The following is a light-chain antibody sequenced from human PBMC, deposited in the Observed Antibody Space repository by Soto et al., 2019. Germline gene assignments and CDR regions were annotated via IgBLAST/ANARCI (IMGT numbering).Light chain of an antibody. Sequence: QSALTQPASVSGSPGQSITISCTGTSSDVGSYSLVSWYQQHPGKAPKLMLYEDSKRPSGVSNRFSGSKSANTASLTISGLQAEDEAVYYCASFTLYNSLIFGGGTKLTVL. CDR3: ASFTLYNSLI. CDR1: SSDVGSYSL. CDR2: EDS. V-gene: IGLV2-14*02. J-gene: IGLJ2*01.